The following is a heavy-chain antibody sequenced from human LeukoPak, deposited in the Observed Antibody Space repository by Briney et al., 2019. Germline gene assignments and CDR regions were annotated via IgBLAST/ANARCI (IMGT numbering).Heavy chain of an antibody. V-gene: IGHV4-38-2*02. Sequence: SETLSLTCTVSDYSISSGYCWGWIRQPPGKGLEWIGSIYHSGSTYYNPSLKSRVTISVDTSKNQFSMKLSSVTAADTAVYYCARGDYSSSARFDYWGQGTLVTVSS. D-gene: IGHD6-6*01. CDR1: DYSISSGYC. J-gene: IGHJ4*02. CDR3: ARGDYSSSARFDY. CDR2: IYHSGST.